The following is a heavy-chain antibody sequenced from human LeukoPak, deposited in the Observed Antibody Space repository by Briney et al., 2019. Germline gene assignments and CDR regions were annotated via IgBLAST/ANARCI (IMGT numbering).Heavy chain of an antibody. CDR3: ARGRVVVPAAIPRRDYYYYGMDV. Sequence: GGSLRLSCAASGFTFSDYYMSWIRQAPGKGLEWVSYISSSGSTIYYADSVKGRFTISRDNAKNSLYLQMNSLRAEDTAVYYCARGRVVVPAAIPRRDYYYYGMDVGGQGTTVTVS. D-gene: IGHD2-2*02. CDR1: GFTFSDYY. J-gene: IGHJ6*02. V-gene: IGHV3-11*01. CDR2: ISSSGSTI.